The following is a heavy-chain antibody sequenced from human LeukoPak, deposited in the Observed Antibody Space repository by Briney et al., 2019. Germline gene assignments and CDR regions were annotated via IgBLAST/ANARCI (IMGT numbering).Heavy chain of an antibody. CDR2: ISAYNGNT. CDR3: ARVKYYYDGSGYYHTSSGYFDY. Sequence: GASVKVSCKASGYTFTSYGISWVRQAPGQGLEWMGWISAYNGNTNYAQKLQGRVTMTTDTSTSTAYMELRSLRSDDTAVYYCARVKYYYDGSGYYHTSSGYFDYWGQGTLVTVSS. CDR1: GYTFTSYG. J-gene: IGHJ4*02. D-gene: IGHD3-22*01. V-gene: IGHV1-18*01.